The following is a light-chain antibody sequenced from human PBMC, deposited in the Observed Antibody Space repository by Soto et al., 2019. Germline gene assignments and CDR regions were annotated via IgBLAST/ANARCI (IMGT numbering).Light chain of an antibody. J-gene: IGLJ2*01. Sequence: QSVLTQPPSASVTPGQRVTISCSGSSSNIGSNYVYWYQQLPGTAPKLLIYRNNQRPSGVPDRFSGSKSGTSASLAISGLGSEDGADYYCAKWDDSLSGVVFGGGTKLTAL. V-gene: IGLV1-47*01. CDR2: RNN. CDR1: SSNIGSNY. CDR3: AKWDDSLSGVV.